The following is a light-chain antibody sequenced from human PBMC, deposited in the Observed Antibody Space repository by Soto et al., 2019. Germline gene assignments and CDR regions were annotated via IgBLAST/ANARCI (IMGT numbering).Light chain of an antibody. V-gene: IGLV2-23*02. CDR2: EVS. Sequence: QSALTQPASVSGSPGQSITISCTGTSSDVGAYTLVSWYQQYPGKAPRLIIYEVSKRPSGIPNRFSASKSDNTASLTISGLRAEDEALYHCCSYAVTFYVFGTGTKLTVL. CDR3: CSYAVTFYV. J-gene: IGLJ1*01. CDR1: SSDVGAYTL.